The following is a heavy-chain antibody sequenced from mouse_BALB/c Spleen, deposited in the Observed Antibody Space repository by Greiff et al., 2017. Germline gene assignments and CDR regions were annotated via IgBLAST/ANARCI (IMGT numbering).Heavy chain of an antibody. D-gene: IGHD1-2*01. J-gene: IGHJ2*01. V-gene: IGHV5-6-5*01. Sequence: EVKVVESGGGLVKPGGSLKLSCAASGFTFSSYAMSWVRQTPEKRLEWVASISSGGSTYYPDSVKGRFTISRDNARNILYLQMSSLRSEDTAMYYCARRDYGYDYWGQGTTLTVSS. CDR2: ISSGGST. CDR1: GFTFSSYA. CDR3: ARRDYGYDY.